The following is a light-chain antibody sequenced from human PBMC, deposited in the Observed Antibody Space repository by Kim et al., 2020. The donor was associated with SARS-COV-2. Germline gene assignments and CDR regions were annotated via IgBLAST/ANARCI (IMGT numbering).Light chain of an antibody. CDR3: QAWDSSTHVV. V-gene: IGLV3-1*01. CDR1: KLGDKY. J-gene: IGLJ2*01. CDR2: QDS. Sequence: SYELTQPPSVSVSPGQTASITCSGDKLGDKYACWYQQKPGQSPVLVIYQDSKRPSGIPERFSGSNSGNTATLTISGTQAMDEADYYCQAWDSSTHVVFGGGTQQTVL.